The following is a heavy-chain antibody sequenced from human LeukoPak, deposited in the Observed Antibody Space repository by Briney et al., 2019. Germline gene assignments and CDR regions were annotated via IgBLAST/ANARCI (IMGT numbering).Heavy chain of an antibody. Sequence: SVKVSCKASGGTFSSYAISWVRQAPGQGLEWMGGIIPIFGTANYAQRFQGRVTITTDESTSTAYMELSSLRPEDTAVYYCARGGYSSSWYYYYYMDVWGKGTTVTVSS. CDR1: GGTFSSYA. CDR3: ARGGYSSSWYYYYYMDV. D-gene: IGHD6-13*01. J-gene: IGHJ6*03. CDR2: IIPIFGTA. V-gene: IGHV1-69*05.